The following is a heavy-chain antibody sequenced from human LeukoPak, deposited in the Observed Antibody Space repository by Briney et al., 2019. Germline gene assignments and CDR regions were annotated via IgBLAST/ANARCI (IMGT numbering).Heavy chain of an antibody. Sequence: ASVKVSCKASGYTFTSYDSNWVRQAPGQGLEWMGRINPNSGGTNYAQKFQGRVTMTRDTSISTAYMELSRLRSDDTAVYYCARVATVTTFWGQGTLVTVSS. CDR1: GYTFTSYD. J-gene: IGHJ4*02. D-gene: IGHD4-17*01. CDR2: INPNSGGT. V-gene: IGHV1-2*06. CDR3: ARVATVTTF.